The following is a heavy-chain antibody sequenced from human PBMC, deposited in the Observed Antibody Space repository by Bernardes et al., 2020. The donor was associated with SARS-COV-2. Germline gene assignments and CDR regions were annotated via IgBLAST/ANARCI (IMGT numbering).Heavy chain of an antibody. D-gene: IGHD4-17*01. CDR3: ARLMGYGDGPIASLYFYGLDV. CDR2: VNSRGTT. CDR1: GDSISTIDYY. Sequence: SEALSLTCTVSGDSISTIDYYWGWLLQSPGKGLQWIGNVNSRGTTYYNPSLESRVTISIDRSINTAYLQWSTLRAADTAMYYCARLMGYGDGPIASLYFYGLDVWGQGTTVTVSS. J-gene: IGHJ6*02. V-gene: IGHV4-39*07.